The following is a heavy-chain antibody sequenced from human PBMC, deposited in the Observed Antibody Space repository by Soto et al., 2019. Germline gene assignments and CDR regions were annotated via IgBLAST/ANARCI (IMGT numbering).Heavy chain of an antibody. V-gene: IGHV4-34*01. J-gene: IGHJ6*02. D-gene: IGHD3-3*01. CDR2: INHSGST. Sequence: SETLSLTCAVYGGSFSCYYWSWIRQPPGKGLEWIGEINHSGSTNYNPSLKSRVTISVDTSKNQFSLKLSSVTAADTAVYYCARVIYSDYDFWSGYFYYYGMDVWGQGTTVTVSS. CDR3: ARVIYSDYDFWSGYFYYYGMDV. CDR1: GGSFSCYY.